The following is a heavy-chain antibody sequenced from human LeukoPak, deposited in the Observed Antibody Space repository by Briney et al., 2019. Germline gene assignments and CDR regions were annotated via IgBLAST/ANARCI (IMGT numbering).Heavy chain of an antibody. CDR1: GFGFGQYE. D-gene: IGHD3-22*01. CDR2: ISVRAGTI. J-gene: IGHJ6*02. V-gene: IGHV3-48*03. CDR3: AKDFPYYYEVPHGMDV. Sequence: GGSLRLSCAASGFGFGQYEMNWVRQAPGKGLEWIAYISVRAGTIYYGDSAEGRFTISRDDAKNSLYLQMNGLRVEDTAIYYCAKDFPYYYEVPHGMDVWGQGTTVTV.